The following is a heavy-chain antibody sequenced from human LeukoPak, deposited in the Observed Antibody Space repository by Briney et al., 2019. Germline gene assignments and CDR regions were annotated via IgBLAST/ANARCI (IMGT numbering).Heavy chain of an antibody. J-gene: IGHJ3*02. CDR2: ISGSGGST. V-gene: IGHV3-23*01. D-gene: IGHD3-3*01. CDR3: ASGILEWLFAFDI. Sequence: PGGSLRLSCAASGFTFSSYGMSWVRQAPGKGLEWVSAISGSGGSTYYADSVKGRFTISRDNAKNSLYLQMNSLRAEDTAVYYCASGILEWLFAFDIWGQGTMVTVSS. CDR1: GFTFSSYG.